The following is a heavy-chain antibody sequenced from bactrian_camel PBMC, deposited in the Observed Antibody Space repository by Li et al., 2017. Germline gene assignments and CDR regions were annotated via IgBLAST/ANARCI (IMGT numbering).Heavy chain of an antibody. CDR3: VSTYGGSPGAY. D-gene: IGHD2*01. V-gene: IGHV3S6*01. Sequence: VQLVESGGGLVQPGGSLRLSCVASGFNFKGYGMSWVRQAPAKGLEWVSRIRSGGNLTFYADSAKDRFTISRDNAKNTLYLQMNRLKPEDTAQYYCVSTYGGSPGAYWGQGTQVTVS. CDR1: GFNFKGYG. CDR2: IRSGGNLT. J-gene: IGHJ4*01.